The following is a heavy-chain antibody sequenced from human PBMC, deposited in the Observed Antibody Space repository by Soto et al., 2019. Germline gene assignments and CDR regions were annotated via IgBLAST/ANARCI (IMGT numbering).Heavy chain of an antibody. CDR1: GYSFTSYW. CDR2: IFPSDSDT. V-gene: IGHV5-51*01. Sequence: GESLKISCKGSGYSFTSYWIARVRQMPGKGLEWMGIIFPSDSDTRYSPSFQGQVTISADRSTSTVFLQWASLKASDTAVYFCARKDKSGYFNWFDPWGQGTLVTVSS. D-gene: IGHD3-22*01. J-gene: IGHJ5*02. CDR3: ARKDKSGYFNWFDP.